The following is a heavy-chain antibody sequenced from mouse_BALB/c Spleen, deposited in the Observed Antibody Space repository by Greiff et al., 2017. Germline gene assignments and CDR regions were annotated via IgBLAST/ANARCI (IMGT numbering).Heavy chain of an antibody. CDR1: GYTFTSYW. CDR3: ARSTYYGSSSFAY. Sequence: QVQLQQSGAELAKPGASVKMSCKASGYTFTSYWMHWVKQRPGQGLEWIGYINPSTGYTEYNQKFKDKATLTADKSSSTAYMQLSSLTSEDSAVYYRARSTYYGSSSFAYWGQGTLVTVSA. J-gene: IGHJ3*01. CDR2: INPSTGYT. V-gene: IGHV1-7*01. D-gene: IGHD1-1*01.